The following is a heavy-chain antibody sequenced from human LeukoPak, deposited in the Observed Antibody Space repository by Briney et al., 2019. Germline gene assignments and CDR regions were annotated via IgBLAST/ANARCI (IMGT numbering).Heavy chain of an antibody. CDR3: ARESESYDSSGSTFKY. CDR1: GFTFSSYG. V-gene: IGHV3-30*02. CDR2: IRYDGSNK. Sequence: GGSLRLSCAASGFTFSSYGMHWVRQAPGKGLEWVAFIRYDGSNKYYAESVKGRFTISRDTSKNTLYMQMNSLRAEDTAVYYCARESESYDSSGSTFKYWGQGTPVTVSS. D-gene: IGHD3-22*01. J-gene: IGHJ4*02.